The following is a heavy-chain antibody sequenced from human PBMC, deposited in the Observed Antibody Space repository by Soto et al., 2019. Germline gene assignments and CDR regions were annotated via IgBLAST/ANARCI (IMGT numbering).Heavy chain of an antibody. V-gene: IGHV4-59*01. CDR2: IYYSGST. CDR3: ARDGWELVYYCYGMDV. CDR1: GGSISSYY. J-gene: IGHJ6*02. D-gene: IGHD1-26*01. Sequence: QVQLQESGPGLVKPSETLSLTCTVSGGSISSYYWSWIRQPPGKGLEWIGYIYYSGSTNYNPSLKSRVTISVDTSKNRFSLKLRSVTAADTAVDYCARDGWELVYYCYGMDVWGQGTTVTVSS.